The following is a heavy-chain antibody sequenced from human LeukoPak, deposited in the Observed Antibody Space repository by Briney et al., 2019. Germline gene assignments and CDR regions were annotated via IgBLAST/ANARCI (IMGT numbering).Heavy chain of an antibody. V-gene: IGHV3-23*01. CDR1: GFTFSNYV. J-gene: IGHJ4*02. CDR2: ISGSGATT. D-gene: IGHD3-10*01. CDR3: ARDDSPYGSGTKPHDY. Sequence: GGSLRLSCAASGFTFSNYVMSWVRQAPGKGLEWVSGISGSGATTNYADSVKGRFTISRDNAKNSLYLQMNSLRAEDTAVYYCARDDSPYGSGTKPHDYWGQGTLVTVSS.